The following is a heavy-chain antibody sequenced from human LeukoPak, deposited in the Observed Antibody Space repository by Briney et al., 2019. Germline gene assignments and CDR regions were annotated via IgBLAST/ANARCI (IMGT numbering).Heavy chain of an antibody. CDR1: GFTFSSYW. J-gene: IGHJ5*02. CDR3: ARGTPTSNWFDP. Sequence: PGGSLRLSCAASGFTFSSYWMHWVRQAPGKGLVWVSRINSDGSSTSYADSAKGRFTISRDNAKNTLYLQMNSLRAEDTAVYYCARGTPTSNWFDPWGQGTLVTVSS. V-gene: IGHV3-74*01. CDR2: INSDGSST. D-gene: IGHD2-15*01.